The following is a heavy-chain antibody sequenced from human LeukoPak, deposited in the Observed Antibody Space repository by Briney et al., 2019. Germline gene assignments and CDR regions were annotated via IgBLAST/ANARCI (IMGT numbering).Heavy chain of an antibody. V-gene: IGHV3-7*01. J-gene: IGHJ3*01. CDR2: RKKDGSGK. CDR3: ARLDSSTYVGFFDL. Sequence: GGSLSLSCAASGFSFSNYWMSWVRQAPGKGLQWVANRKKDGSGKHCVDSVKGRFTVSRDNAKNSLYLQMNSLRAEDTAVYYCARLDSSTYVGFFDLWGQGTMVTVSS. CDR1: GFSFSNYW. D-gene: IGHD6-19*01.